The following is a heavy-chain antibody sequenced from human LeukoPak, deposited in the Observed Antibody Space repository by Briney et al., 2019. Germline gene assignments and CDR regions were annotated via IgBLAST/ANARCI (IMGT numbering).Heavy chain of an antibody. CDR1: GYTLSNHA. D-gene: IGHD6-13*01. CDR2: ISAYNGNT. Sequence: GASVKVSCKGSGYTLSNHAFSWVRQAPGQGLEWMGWISAYNGNTNYAQKLQGRVTMTTDTSTSTAYMELRSLRSDDTAVYYCARETISSSWSHHYYGMDVWGLGTTVTVSS. J-gene: IGHJ6*02. V-gene: IGHV1-18*04. CDR3: ARETISSSWSHHYYGMDV.